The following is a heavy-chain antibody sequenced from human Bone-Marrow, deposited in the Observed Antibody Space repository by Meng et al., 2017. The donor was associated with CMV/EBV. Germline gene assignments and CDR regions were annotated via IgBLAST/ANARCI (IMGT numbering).Heavy chain of an antibody. CDR2: INPNSGGT. Sequence: ASVKVSCKASGYTFTGYYMHWVRQAPEQGLEWMGWINPNSGGTNYAQKFQGRVTMTRDTSISTAYMELSRLRSDDTAVYYCARDEAYYGFWSGYSGGFYFDYWGQGTLVTVSS. CDR1: GYTFTGYY. D-gene: IGHD3-3*01. CDR3: ARDEAYYGFWSGYSGGFYFDY. V-gene: IGHV1-2*02. J-gene: IGHJ4*02.